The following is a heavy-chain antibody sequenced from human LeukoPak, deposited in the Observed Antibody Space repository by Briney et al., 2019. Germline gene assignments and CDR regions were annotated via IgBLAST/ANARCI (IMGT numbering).Heavy chain of an antibody. D-gene: IGHD2-21*02. CDR1: GFPFSTYA. J-gene: IGHJ4*02. Sequence: GGSLGLSCAASGFPFSTYAMHRVHEPPRKGLVWVSRISPDGTSRAYADSVQGRFIISRDYAKNTLSLQMNSLTTEDTAVYYCTRDGGLLPDNWGKGTLVTVSS. CDR3: TRDGGLLPDN. V-gene: IGHV3-74*01. CDR2: ISPDGTSR.